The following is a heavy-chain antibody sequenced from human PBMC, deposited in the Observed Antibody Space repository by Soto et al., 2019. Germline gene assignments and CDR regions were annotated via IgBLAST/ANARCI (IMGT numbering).Heavy chain of an antibody. V-gene: IGHV3-33*01. Sequence: GGSLRLSCAASGFTFSSYGMHWVRQAPGKGLEWVAVIWYDGSNKYYADSVKGRFTISRDNSKNTLYLQMNSLRAEDTAVYYCARVYYDFWSGFPGYYYYYMDVWGKGTTVTVSS. CDR3: ARVYYDFWSGFPGYYYYYMDV. CDR2: IWYDGSNK. CDR1: GFTFSSYG. D-gene: IGHD3-3*01. J-gene: IGHJ6*03.